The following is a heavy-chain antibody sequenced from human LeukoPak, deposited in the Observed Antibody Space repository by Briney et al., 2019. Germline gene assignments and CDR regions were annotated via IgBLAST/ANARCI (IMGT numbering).Heavy chain of an antibody. V-gene: IGHV1-8*01. CDR3: ARGVLTGTDY. Sequence: GASVTVSCTASGYTFTSYDINWVRQATGQGLEWMGWMNPNSGNTGYAQKFQGKVTMTRNTSISTAYMELSSLRSDDTAVYYCARGVLTGTDYWGQGTLVTVSS. CDR2: MNPNSGNT. D-gene: IGHD1-20*01. J-gene: IGHJ4*02. CDR1: GYTFTSYD.